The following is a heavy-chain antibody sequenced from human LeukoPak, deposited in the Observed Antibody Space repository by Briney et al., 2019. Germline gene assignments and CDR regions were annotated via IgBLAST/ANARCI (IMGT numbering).Heavy chain of an antibody. CDR1: GYTFTGYY. D-gene: IGHD2-21*01. J-gene: IGHJ6*03. CDR2: INPNSGGT. CDR3: AREAVVIRGYYYYMDV. Sequence: GASVKVSCKASGYTFTGYYMHWVRQAPGQGLEWMGWINPNSGGTNYAQKFQGRVTMTRDTSISTAYMELSRLRSDDTAVYYCAREAVVIRGYYYYMDVWGKGTTVTVSS. V-gene: IGHV1-2*02.